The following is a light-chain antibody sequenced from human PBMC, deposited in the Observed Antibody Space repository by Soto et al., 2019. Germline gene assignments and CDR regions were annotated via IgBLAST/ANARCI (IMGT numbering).Light chain of an antibody. Sequence: PGERVTLSCRASQSVSSSYLTWYQQKPGQAPRLLIYGASTRATGIPARFSGSGSGTDFTLTISRLEPEDFAVYYCQRYGSSPLTFGGGTKVDIK. V-gene: IGKV3-20*01. CDR3: QRYGSSPLT. J-gene: IGKJ4*01. CDR2: GAS. CDR1: QSVSSSY.